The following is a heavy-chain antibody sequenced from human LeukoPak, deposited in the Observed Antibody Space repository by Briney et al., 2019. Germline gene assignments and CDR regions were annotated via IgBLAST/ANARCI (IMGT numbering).Heavy chain of an antibody. V-gene: IGHV4-34*01. D-gene: IGHD3-10*01. CDR1: GGSFSGYY. Sequence: PSETLSLTCAGYGGSFSGYYWSWIRQPPGKGLEWIGEINHSGSTNYNPSLKSRVTISVDTSKNQFSLKLSSVTAADTAVYYCARGLSENMVRGVSDWFDPWGQGTLVTVSS. CDR2: INHSGST. CDR3: ARGLSENMVRGVSDWFDP. J-gene: IGHJ5*02.